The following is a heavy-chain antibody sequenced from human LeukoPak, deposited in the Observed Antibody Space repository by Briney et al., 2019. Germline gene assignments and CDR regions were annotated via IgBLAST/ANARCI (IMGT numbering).Heavy chain of an antibody. CDR1: GFTFSSYA. J-gene: IGHJ4*02. D-gene: IGHD3-22*01. V-gene: IGHV3-23*01. Sequence: GGSLRLSCAASGFTFSSYAMSWVRQAPGKGLEWVSAISGSGGSTYYADSVKGGSTISRDNSKNRLYLQVNSLRAEDTAIYYCAKDVSYYDSSGYPGDYWGQGTLVTVSS. CDR3: AKDVSYYDSSGYPGDY. CDR2: ISGSGGST.